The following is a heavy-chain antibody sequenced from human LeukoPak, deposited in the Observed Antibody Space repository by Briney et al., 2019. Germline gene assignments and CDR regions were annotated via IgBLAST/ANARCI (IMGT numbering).Heavy chain of an antibody. CDR3: VTLTTAVTENAFDI. J-gene: IGHJ3*02. Sequence: GGSLRLSCAASGFAFSSYWVHWVRHVPGKGLVWVSRINRDGSSTAYADSVTGRFTISRDNAKHMVYMQMNSLRAEDTAVYYCVTLTTAVTENAFDIWGQGTMVSVSS. D-gene: IGHD4-23*01. CDR2: INRDGSST. CDR1: GFAFSSYW. V-gene: IGHV3-74*01.